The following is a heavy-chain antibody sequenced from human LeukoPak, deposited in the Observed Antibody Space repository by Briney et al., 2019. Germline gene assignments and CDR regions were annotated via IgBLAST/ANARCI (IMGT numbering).Heavy chain of an antibody. Sequence: ASVKVSCKASGYTFTSYAMNWVRQAPGQGLEWMGLINTNTGNPTYAQGFTGRFVFSLDTSVSTAYLQISSLKAEDTAVYYCARGSNGGNPYDFWSGYFNWGQGTLVTVSS. CDR1: GYTFTSYA. D-gene: IGHD3-3*01. J-gene: IGHJ4*02. CDR3: ARGSNGGNPYDFWSGYFN. V-gene: IGHV7-4-1*02. CDR2: INTNTGNP.